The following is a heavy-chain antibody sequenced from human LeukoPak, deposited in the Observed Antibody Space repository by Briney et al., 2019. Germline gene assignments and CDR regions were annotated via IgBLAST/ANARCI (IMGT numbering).Heavy chain of an antibody. CDR3: ARDRYYGSQNYFHYYFRDV. CDR1: RFTFSRYG. V-gene: IGHV3-33*01. J-gene: IGHJ6*03. Sequence: GRSLRLSCAESRFTFSRYGMHWVRQAPGKGLERVAVIWFDGSKVFVAVAVNARFTSSRDNSKSTMYLQMNSLRAEDTAVYYCARDRYYGSQNYFHYYFRDVWGKGTTVTVSS. CDR2: IWFDGSKV. D-gene: IGHD3-10*01.